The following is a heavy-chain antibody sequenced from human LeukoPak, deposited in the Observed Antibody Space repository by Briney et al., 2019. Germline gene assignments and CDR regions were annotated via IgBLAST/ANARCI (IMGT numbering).Heavy chain of an antibody. J-gene: IGHJ5*02. Sequence: PGRSLRLSCVASGFIVNDHAMHWVRQGPGKGLEWVAGIYWNGDGADYADSVKGRFTISRDNAKNTLHLQMNGLRAEDTAVYYCARGVGHCSSTSCYWWFDPWGQGTLVTVSS. CDR3: ARGVGHCSSTSCYWWFDP. CDR2: IYWNGDGA. CDR1: GFIVNDHA. D-gene: IGHD2-2*01. V-gene: IGHV3-9*01.